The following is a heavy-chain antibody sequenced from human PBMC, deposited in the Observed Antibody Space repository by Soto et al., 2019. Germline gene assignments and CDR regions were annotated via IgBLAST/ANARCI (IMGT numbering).Heavy chain of an antibody. J-gene: IGHJ4*02. D-gene: IGHD6-6*01. Sequence: SETLSLTCAVYGGSFSGYYWSWIRQPPGKGLEWIGEINHSGSTNYNPSLKSRVTISVDTSKNQFSLKLSSVTAADTAVYYCARGEPTTELRIGFVAARPTYASYFDYWGQGTLVTVSS. V-gene: IGHV4-34*01. CDR2: INHSGST. CDR1: GGSFSGYY. CDR3: ARGEPTTELRIGFVAARPTYASYFDY.